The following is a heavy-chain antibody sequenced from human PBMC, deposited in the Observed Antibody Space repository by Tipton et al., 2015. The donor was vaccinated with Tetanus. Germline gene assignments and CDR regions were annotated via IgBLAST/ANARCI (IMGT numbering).Heavy chain of an antibody. D-gene: IGHD6-13*01. V-gene: IGHV4-30-2*01. CDR1: GGSISSGGYS. J-gene: IGHJ6*02. CDR2: IYHSGST. Sequence: TLSLTCAVSGGSISSGGYSWSWIRQPPGKGLEWIGYIYHSGSTYYNPSLKSRVTISVDTSKNQFSLKLSSVTAADTAVYYCARVKYSSKNRGGYYYYGMDVWGQGTTVTVSS. CDR3: ARVKYSSKNRGGYYYYGMDV.